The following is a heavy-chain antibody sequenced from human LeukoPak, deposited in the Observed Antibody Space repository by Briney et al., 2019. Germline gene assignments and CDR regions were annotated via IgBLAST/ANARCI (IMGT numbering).Heavy chain of an antibody. CDR1: GFTFSAYW. D-gene: IGHD3-10*01. CDR3: ARRGSTDY. CDR2: IKQDGSEK. V-gene: IGHV3-7*03. J-gene: IGHJ4*02. Sequence: GGSLRLSCAASGFTFSAYWMSWGRQAPGEGLEWVANIKQDGSEKYYVDSVKGGFTISRDNAKNSLFLQMNSLRVEDTAVYYCARRGSTDYWGQVTLVTVSS.